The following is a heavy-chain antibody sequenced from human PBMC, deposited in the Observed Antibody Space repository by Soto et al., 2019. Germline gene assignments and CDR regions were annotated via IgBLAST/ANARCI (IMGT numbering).Heavy chain of an antibody. D-gene: IGHD3-10*01. J-gene: IGHJ6*03. CDR3: ASVRYYYGSGSYYKGYYYYYYMDV. Sequence: SETLSLTCAVYGGSFSGYYWSWIRQPPGKGLEWIGEINHSGSTNYNPSLKSRVTISVDTSKNQFSLKLSSVTAADTAVYYCASVRYYYGSGSYYKGYYYYYYMDVWGKGTAVT. CDR1: GGSFSGYY. V-gene: IGHV4-34*01. CDR2: INHSGST.